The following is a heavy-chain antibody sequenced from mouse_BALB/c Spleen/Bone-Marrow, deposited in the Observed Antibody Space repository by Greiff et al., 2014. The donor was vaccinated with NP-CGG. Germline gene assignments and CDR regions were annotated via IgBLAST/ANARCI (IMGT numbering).Heavy chain of an antibody. D-gene: IGHD1-1*01. V-gene: IGHV1-4*02. Sequence: VQGVESAAELARPGASVKMSCKASGYTFSSYTMHWVKQRPGQDLEWIGFINPSSDYAEYNEKFKDKTTLTADKSSSTAYMQLSSLTYEDSAVYYCAKPTVVADFDYWGQGTTLTVSS. J-gene: IGHJ2*01. CDR1: GYTFSSYT. CDR3: AKPTVVADFDY. CDR2: INPSSDYA.